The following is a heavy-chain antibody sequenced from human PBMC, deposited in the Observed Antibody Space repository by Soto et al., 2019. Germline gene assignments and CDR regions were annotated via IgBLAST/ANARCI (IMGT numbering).Heavy chain of an antibody. CDR3: ERGTWTSEIAGYALDI. CDR2: IFHAGSA. CDR1: GCSVRSGSFS. J-gene: IGHJ3*02. D-gene: IGHD1-1*01. Sequence: PSESLSLPCPVSGCSVRSGSFSWNWLRPRKGKGLEWIGYIFHAGSANYNPSLKSRVTVSFDTSTTHISLKLTSMTAADTAISDCERGTWTSEIAGYALDIWGPGTQVTVSS. V-gene: IGHV4-61*03.